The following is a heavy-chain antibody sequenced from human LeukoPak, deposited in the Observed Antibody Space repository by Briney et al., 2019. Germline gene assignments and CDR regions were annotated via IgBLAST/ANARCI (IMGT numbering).Heavy chain of an antibody. CDR3: ARETAYCSSTSCYHSGAFDI. CDR2: IYSGGSA. V-gene: IGHV3-66*02. CDR1: GFTVSSNY. J-gene: IGHJ3*02. Sequence: GGSLRLSCAASGFTVSSNYMSWVRQAPGKGLEWVSVIYSGGSAYYADSVKGRFTISRDNSKNTLYLQMNSLRAEDTAVYYCARETAYCSSTSCYHSGAFDIWGQGTMVTVSS. D-gene: IGHD2-2*01.